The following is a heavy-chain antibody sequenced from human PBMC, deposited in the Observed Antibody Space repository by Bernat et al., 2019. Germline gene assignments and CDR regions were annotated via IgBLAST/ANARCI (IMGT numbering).Heavy chain of an antibody. V-gene: IGHV3-9*01. J-gene: IGHJ6*03. Sequence: EVQLVESGGGLVQPGRSLRLPFAASGFTFDDYAMHWVRQAPGKGLEGVSGISLNSGSIGYAESVKGRFTISRDNAKNSLYLQMNSLRAEDTALYYCAKDTGSSTSSLSYMDVWGKGTTVTVSS. D-gene: IGHD2-2*01. CDR3: AKDTGSSTSSLSYMDV. CDR2: ISLNSGSI. CDR1: GFTFDDYA.